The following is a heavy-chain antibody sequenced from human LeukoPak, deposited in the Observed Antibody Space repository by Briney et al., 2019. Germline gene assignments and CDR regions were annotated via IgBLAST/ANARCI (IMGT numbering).Heavy chain of an antibody. D-gene: IGHD1/OR15-1a*01. V-gene: IGHV1-46*01. J-gene: IGHJ3*02. Sequence: ASVKVSCKASGYTFTGYYMHWVRQAPGQGLEWMGIINPSGGSTSYAQKFQGRVTMTRDMSTSTVYMELSSLRSEDTAVYYCARDHPQNTRSYAFDIWGQGTMVTVSS. CDR2: INPSGGST. CDR1: GYTFTGYY. CDR3: ARDHPQNTRSYAFDI.